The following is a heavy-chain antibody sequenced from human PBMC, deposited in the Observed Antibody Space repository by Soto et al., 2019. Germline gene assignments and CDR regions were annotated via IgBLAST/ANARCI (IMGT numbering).Heavy chain of an antibody. CDR2: IHYTGST. CDR1: GGSISSGDYY. CDR3: ARDFRKGFFDY. J-gene: IGHJ4*02. V-gene: IGHV4-30-4*01. Sequence: VQLQESGPGLVKPSQTLSLTCTVSGGSISSGDYYWSWIRQPPGKGLEWIGYIHYTGSTYYNPSLKGRVTISGDTSKNQFSVKLSSVTAADTAVYYCARDFRKGFFDYWGQGTLVTVS.